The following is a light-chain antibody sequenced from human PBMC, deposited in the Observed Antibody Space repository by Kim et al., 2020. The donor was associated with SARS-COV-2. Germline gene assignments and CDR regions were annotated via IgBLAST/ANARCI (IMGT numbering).Light chain of an antibody. Sequence: VSPGQTASITCSGDKLGDKYACWYQQKPGQSPVLVIYQDNKRPSGIPERFSGSNSGNTATLTISGTQAMDEADYYCQAGDSSTEVFGTGTKVTVL. CDR2: QDN. J-gene: IGLJ1*01. CDR1: KLGDKY. CDR3: QAGDSSTEV. V-gene: IGLV3-1*01.